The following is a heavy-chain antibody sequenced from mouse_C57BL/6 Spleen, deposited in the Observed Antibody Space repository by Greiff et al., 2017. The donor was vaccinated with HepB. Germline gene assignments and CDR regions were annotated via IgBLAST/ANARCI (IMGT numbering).Heavy chain of an antibody. Sequence: EVKVVESGGGLVKPGGSLKLSCAASGFTFSDYGMHWVRQAPEKGLEWVAYISSGSSTIYYADTVKGRFTISRDNAKNTLFLQMTSLRSEDTAMYYCARPLYDYDYFDYWGQGTTLTVSS. CDR1: GFTFSDYG. D-gene: IGHD2-4*01. V-gene: IGHV5-17*01. CDR2: ISSGSSTI. J-gene: IGHJ2*01. CDR3: ARPLYDYDYFDY.